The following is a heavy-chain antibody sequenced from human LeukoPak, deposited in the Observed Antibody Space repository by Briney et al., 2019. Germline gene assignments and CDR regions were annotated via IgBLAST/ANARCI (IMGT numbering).Heavy chain of an antibody. Sequence: PGGSLRLSRAASGFTFSSYSMNWVRQAPGKGLEWVSSISSSSSYIYYADSVKGRFTISRDNAKNSLYLQMNSLRAEDTAVYYCAGGPLQSGFDYWGQGTLVTVSS. J-gene: IGHJ4*02. CDR3: AGGPLQSGFDY. V-gene: IGHV3-21*01. CDR1: GFTFSSYS. CDR2: ISSSSSYI.